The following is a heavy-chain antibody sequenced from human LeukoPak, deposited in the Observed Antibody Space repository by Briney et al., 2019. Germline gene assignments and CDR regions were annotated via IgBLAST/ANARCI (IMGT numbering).Heavy chain of an antibody. CDR3: ARDGQGSSSEWTYYWFDP. CDR2: IIPILGIA. Sequence: GASVKVSCKASGGTFSNYAISWVRQAPGQGLEWMGRIIPILGIANYAQKFQGRVTITADKSTSTAYMELSSLRSEDTAVYYCARDGQGSSSEWTYYWFDPWGQGTLVTVSS. CDR1: GGTFSNYA. V-gene: IGHV1-69*04. J-gene: IGHJ5*02. D-gene: IGHD6-19*01.